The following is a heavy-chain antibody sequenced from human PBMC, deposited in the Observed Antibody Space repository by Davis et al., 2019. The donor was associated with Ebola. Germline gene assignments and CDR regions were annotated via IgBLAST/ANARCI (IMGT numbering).Heavy chain of an antibody. CDR2: INPNSGGT. Sequence: ASVKASCKASGYTFTGYYMHWVRQAPGQGLEWMGWINPNSGGTNYAQKFQGWVTMTRDTSISTAYMELRSLRSDDTAVYYCARGRSMVATQVGLRYWGQGTLVTVSS. J-gene: IGHJ4*02. D-gene: IGHD5-12*01. CDR1: GYTFTGYY. CDR3: ARGRSMVATQVGLRY. V-gene: IGHV1-2*04.